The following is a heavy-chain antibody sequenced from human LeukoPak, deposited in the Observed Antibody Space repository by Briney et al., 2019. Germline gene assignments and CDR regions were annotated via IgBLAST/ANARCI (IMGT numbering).Heavy chain of an antibody. J-gene: IGHJ4*02. Sequence: GASVKVSCKASGYTFTSYAMHWVRQAPGQRLEWMGWINAGNGNTKYSQKFQGRVTITRDTSASTAYMELGSLRSEDTAVYYCGIGSSVWSPTDYWGQGTLVTVSS. CDR3: GIGSSVWSPTDY. CDR1: GYTFTSYA. V-gene: IGHV1-3*01. CDR2: INAGNGNT. D-gene: IGHD3-22*01.